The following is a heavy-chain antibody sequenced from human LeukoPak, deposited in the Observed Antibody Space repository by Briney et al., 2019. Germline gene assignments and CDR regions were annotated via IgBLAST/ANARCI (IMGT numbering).Heavy chain of an antibody. D-gene: IGHD3-3*01. Sequence: GGSLRLSCAASGLSFSSHAMSWVRQAPGKGLEWVAAIRYNGAGTVYANSVNGRFTISRDNTKNTLFLQMNSLRPEDTATYYCARRGDVWSDSYAFAMEVWGQGTTVIVSS. CDR1: GLSFSSHA. CDR2: IRYNGAGT. CDR3: ARRGDVWSDSYAFAMEV. V-gene: IGHV3-23*01. J-gene: IGHJ6*02.